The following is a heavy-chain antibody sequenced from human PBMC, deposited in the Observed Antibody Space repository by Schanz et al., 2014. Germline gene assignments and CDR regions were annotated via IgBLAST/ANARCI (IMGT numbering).Heavy chain of an antibody. V-gene: IGHV3-30*18. D-gene: IGHD2-2*01. CDR1: GFTFSSYS. CDR3: AKDLLYGAPMPLNHLDY. Sequence: VQLVESGGGLVKPGGSLRLSCAASGFTFSSYSMNWVRQAPGKGLEWVALISNDGSIKYYADSVKGRFTISRDNSKNTLYLQMNSLRAEDTAVYYCAKDLLYGAPMPLNHLDYWGQGTLVTVSS. CDR2: ISNDGSIK. J-gene: IGHJ4*02.